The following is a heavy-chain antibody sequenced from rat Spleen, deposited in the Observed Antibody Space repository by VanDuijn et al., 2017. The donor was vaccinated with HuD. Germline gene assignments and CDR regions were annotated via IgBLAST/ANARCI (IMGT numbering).Heavy chain of an antibody. CDR2: ISYDGSST. CDR3: TTGRQLGYFDY. CDR1: GFTFSDYY. D-gene: IGHD5-1*01. Sequence: EVQLVESDGGLVQPGRSLKLSCAASGFTFSDYYMAWVRQAPTKGLEWVATISYDGSSTYYRDSVKGRFTFSRDNAESTLYLQMDSLRSEDTATYYCTTGRQLGYFDYWGQGVMVTVSS. V-gene: IGHV5-20*01. J-gene: IGHJ2*01.